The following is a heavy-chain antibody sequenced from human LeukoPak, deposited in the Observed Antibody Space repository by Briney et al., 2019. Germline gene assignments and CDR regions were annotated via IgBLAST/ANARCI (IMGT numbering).Heavy chain of an antibody. Sequence: ASVKVSCKASGYTFTSYGISWVRQAPGQGLEWMGWISAYNGNTNYAQKLQGRVTMTTDTSTSTAYMELRSLRSDDTAVYYCARDWGDSKDDEKLYYYDSSGYYFSWFDPWGQGTLVTVSS. D-gene: IGHD3-22*01. CDR1: GYTFTSYG. J-gene: IGHJ5*02. CDR2: ISAYNGNT. V-gene: IGHV1-18*01. CDR3: ARDWGDSKDDEKLYYYDSSGYYFSWFDP.